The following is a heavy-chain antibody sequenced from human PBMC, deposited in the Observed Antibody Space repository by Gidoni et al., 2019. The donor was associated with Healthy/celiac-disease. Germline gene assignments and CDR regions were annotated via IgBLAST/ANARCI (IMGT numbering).Heavy chain of an antibody. D-gene: IGHD2-2*01. CDR1: GYTFTGYY. Sequence: QVQLVQSGAEVKKPGASVKVSCKASGYTFTGYYMPWVRQAPGQGLEWMGWINPNSGGTNYAQKFQGRVTMTRDTSISTAYMELSRLRSDDTAVYYCARVGDYCSSTSCPGAYYYYGMDVWGQGTTVTVSS. J-gene: IGHJ6*02. V-gene: IGHV1-2*02. CDR3: ARVGDYCSSTSCPGAYYYYGMDV. CDR2: INPNSGGT.